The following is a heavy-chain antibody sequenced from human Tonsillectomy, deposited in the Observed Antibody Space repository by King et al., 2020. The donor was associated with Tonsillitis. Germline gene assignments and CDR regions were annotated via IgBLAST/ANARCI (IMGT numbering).Heavy chain of an antibody. V-gene: IGHV3-7*04. D-gene: IGHD3-22*01. J-gene: IGHJ3*01. CDR2: IKEDGTKK. CDR3: ARDSNYHESSFYYDTFDL. CDR1: GFTFSSYW. Sequence: VQLVESGGGLVQPGGSLRLSCAGSGFTFSSYWMTWVRQAPGKGLEWVANIKEDGTKKSYVDSVKGRFAISSDNAKNSLSLQMNSLRAEDTAVYFCARDSNYHESSFYYDTFDLWGQGTMVTVSS.